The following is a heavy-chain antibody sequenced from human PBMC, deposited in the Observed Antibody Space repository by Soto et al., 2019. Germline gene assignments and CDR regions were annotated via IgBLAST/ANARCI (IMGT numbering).Heavy chain of an antibody. D-gene: IGHD2-21*01. CDR2: IYYSGST. CDR3: ARPTLIAESYWFDP. Sequence: QLQLQESGPGLVKPSETLSLTCTVSGGSISSSSYYWGGIRQPPGKGLEWIGSIYYSGSTYHNPSLKSRVTISVDTSKNQFSLKLSSVTAADTAVYYCARPTLIAESYWFDPWGQGTLVTVSS. J-gene: IGHJ5*02. V-gene: IGHV4-39*01. CDR1: GGSISSSSYY.